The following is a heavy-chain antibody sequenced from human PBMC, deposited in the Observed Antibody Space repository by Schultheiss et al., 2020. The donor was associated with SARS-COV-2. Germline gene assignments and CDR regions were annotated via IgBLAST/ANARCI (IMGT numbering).Heavy chain of an antibody. D-gene: IGHD6-19*01. J-gene: IGHJ6*02. CDR1: GFTFSDYY. V-gene: IGHV3-21*04. Sequence: GGSLRLSCVASGFTFSDYYMNWVRQAPGKGLEWVSSISSSSSYIYYADSVKGRFTISRDNSKNTLYLQMNSLRAEDTAVYYCAKEDPQWVVSQTYGMDVWGQGTTVTVSS. CDR2: ISSSSSYI. CDR3: AKEDPQWVVSQTYGMDV.